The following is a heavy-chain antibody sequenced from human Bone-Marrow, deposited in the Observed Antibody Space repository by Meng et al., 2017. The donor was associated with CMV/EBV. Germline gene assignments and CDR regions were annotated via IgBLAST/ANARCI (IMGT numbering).Heavy chain of an antibody. CDR1: GFTFSSYA. CDR2: IYSGGSST. D-gene: IGHD1-26*01. Sequence: GGSLRLSCAASGFTFSSYAMSWVRQAPGKGLEWVSVIYSGGSSTYYADSVKGRFTISRDNSKNTLYLQMNSLRAEDTAVYYCAPRVVGANWGQGTLVTVSS. V-gene: IGHV3-23*03. CDR3: APRVVGAN. J-gene: IGHJ4*02.